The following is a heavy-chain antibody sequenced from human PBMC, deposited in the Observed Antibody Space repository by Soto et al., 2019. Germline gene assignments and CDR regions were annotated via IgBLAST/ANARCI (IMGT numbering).Heavy chain of an antibody. CDR1: GGSISSGGYY. D-gene: IGHD6-19*01. CDR2: IYYSGST. Sequence: SETLSLTCTVSGGSISSGGYYWSWIRQHPGKGLEWIGYIYYSGSTYYNPSLKSRVTISVDTSKNQFSLKLSSVTAADTAVYYCARGAGYSSGWPRFEGFDPWGQGTLVTVSS. CDR3: ARGAGYSSGWPRFEGFDP. J-gene: IGHJ5*02. V-gene: IGHV4-31*03.